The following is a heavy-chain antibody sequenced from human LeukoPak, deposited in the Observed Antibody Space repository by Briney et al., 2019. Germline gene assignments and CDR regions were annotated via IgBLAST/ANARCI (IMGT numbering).Heavy chain of an antibody. CDR2: IDYSGNT. J-gene: IGHJ3*02. D-gene: IGHD3-22*01. CDR3: ASSRRYYYGSSGYYAFDI. V-gene: IGHV4-30-4*08. Sequence: SETLSLTCTVSGGSISSGDYDWSWIRQPPGKGLEWIGYIDYSGNTYYNPSLKSRVTLSLDTSKLHFSLKLSSVAAADTALYYCASSRRYYYGSSGYYAFDIWGQGTMLTVSS. CDR1: GGSISSGDYD.